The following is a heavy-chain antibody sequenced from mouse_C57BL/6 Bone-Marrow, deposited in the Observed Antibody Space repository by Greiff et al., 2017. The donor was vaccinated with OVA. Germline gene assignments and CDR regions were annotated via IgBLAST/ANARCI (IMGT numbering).Heavy chain of an antibody. CDR3: ARDSSGYVDWYFDV. J-gene: IGHJ1*03. Sequence: QVQLQQPGAELVRPGSSVKLSCKASGYTFTSYWMDWVKQRPGQGLEWIGNIYPSDSETHYNQKFKDKATLTVDKSSSTAYMQLSSLTSEDSAVYYCARDSSGYVDWYFDVWGTGTTVTVSS. CDR1: GYTFTSYW. V-gene: IGHV1-61*01. CDR2: IYPSDSET. D-gene: IGHD3-2*02.